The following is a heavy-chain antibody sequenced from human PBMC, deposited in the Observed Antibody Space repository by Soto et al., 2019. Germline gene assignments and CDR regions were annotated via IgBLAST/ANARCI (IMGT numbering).Heavy chain of an antibody. D-gene: IGHD4-17*01. Sequence: QVQLQQWGAGLLKPSETLSLTCAVYGGSFSGYYWSWIRQPPGKGLEWIGEINHSGSTNYNPSLKGRVTISVDTSKNQFSLKLSSVTAADTAVYYCATQLRGGVGTKKNFDYWGQGTLVTVSS. CDR3: ATQLRGGVGTKKNFDY. J-gene: IGHJ4*02. V-gene: IGHV4-34*01. CDR1: GGSFSGYY. CDR2: INHSGST.